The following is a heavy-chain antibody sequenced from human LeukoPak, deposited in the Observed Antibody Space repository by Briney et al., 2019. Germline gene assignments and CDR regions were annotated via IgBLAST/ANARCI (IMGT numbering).Heavy chain of an antibody. Sequence: GGSLRLSCAASGFTFSSYAMSWVRQAPGKGLEWVSYISSSSSTIYYADSVKGRFTISRDNAKNSLYLQMNSLRAEDTAVYYCARMPWPGQQLAYFDYWGQGTLVTVSS. CDR3: ARMPWPGQQLAYFDY. D-gene: IGHD6-13*01. J-gene: IGHJ4*02. CDR2: ISSSSSTI. CDR1: GFTFSSYA. V-gene: IGHV3-48*04.